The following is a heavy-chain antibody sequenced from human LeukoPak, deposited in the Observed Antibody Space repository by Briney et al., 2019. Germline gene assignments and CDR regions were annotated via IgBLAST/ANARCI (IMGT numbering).Heavy chain of an antibody. J-gene: IGHJ4*02. D-gene: IGHD6-13*01. Sequence: GASVKVSCKASGYTFTGYYMHWVRQARGQGLGWMGRINPNSGGTNYAQKFQGRVTMTRDTSISTAYMELSRLRSDDTAVYYCARHRRGSSWYDYWGQGTLVTVPS. CDR1: GYTFTGYY. CDR2: INPNSGGT. V-gene: IGHV1-2*06. CDR3: ARHRRGSSWYDY.